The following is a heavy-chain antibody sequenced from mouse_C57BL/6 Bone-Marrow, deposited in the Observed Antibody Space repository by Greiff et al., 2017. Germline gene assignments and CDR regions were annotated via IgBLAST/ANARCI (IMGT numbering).Heavy chain of an antibody. CDR3: ARIASGYYSNYDYFDY. V-gene: IGHV8-8*01. Sequence: QVTLKVSGPGILQPSQTLSLTCSFSGFSLSTFGMGVGWIRQPSGKGLEWLAHIWWDDDKYYNPALKSRPPISKDTSKNQVFLKIANVDTADTATYFCARIASGYYSNYDYFDYWGQGTTLTVSS. J-gene: IGHJ2*01. CDR1: GFSLSTFGMG. CDR2: IWWDDDK. D-gene: IGHD2-5*01.